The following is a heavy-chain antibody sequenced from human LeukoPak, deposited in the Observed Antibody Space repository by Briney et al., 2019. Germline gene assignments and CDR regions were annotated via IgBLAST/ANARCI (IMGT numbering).Heavy chain of an antibody. Sequence: APVKGFCKASGFNFTNYGINLGGQAAGQGPELTAWISANNGETRYAQNLQGRVTMTTDTSTSTAYMELRSLRSDDTAVYYCARVPPSAHQMLSSDYWGQGTQVTVSS. CDR3: ARVPPSAHQMLSSDY. J-gene: IGHJ4*02. D-gene: IGHD2-2*01. CDR1: GFNFTNYG. CDR2: ISANNGET. V-gene: IGHV1-18*04.